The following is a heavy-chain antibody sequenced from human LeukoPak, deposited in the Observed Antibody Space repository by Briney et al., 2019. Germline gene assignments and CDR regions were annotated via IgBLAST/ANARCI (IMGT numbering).Heavy chain of an antibody. Sequence: GGSLRLSCAASVFTFSSYGMSWVRQAPGKGLEWVSAISGSGGSTHYADSVKGRFTISRDNSKNTLYLQMNSLRAEDTAVYYCAKTRTTVMYYFDYWGQGTLVTVSS. D-gene: IGHD4-17*01. V-gene: IGHV3-23*01. CDR2: ISGSGGST. J-gene: IGHJ4*02. CDR1: VFTFSSYG. CDR3: AKTRTTVMYYFDY.